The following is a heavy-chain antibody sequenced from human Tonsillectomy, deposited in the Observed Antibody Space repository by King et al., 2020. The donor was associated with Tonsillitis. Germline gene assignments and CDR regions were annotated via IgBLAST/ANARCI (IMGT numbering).Heavy chain of an antibody. CDR1: GYTFTGYY. J-gene: IGHJ3*02. V-gene: IGHV1-2*02. D-gene: IGHD6-13*01. CDR3: AREPYSSSWDDAFDI. Sequence: VQLVESGAEVKKPGASVKVSCKASGYTFTGYYMHWVRQAPVQGLEWMGWINPNSGGTNYAQKFQGRGTMTRDTSISTAYMELRRLRSDDTALYYCAREPYSSSWDDAFDIWGQGTMVTVSS. CDR2: INPNSGGT.